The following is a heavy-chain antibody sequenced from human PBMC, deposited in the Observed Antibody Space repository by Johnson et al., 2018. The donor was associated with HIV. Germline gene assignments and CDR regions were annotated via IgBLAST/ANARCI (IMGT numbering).Heavy chain of an antibody. D-gene: IGHD1-26*01. CDR3: ARGWELLTPAFDI. CDR1: AFTFSSYA. Sequence: MLLVESGGGLVQPGGSLRLSCAASAFTFSSYAMSWVRQATGKGLEWVSAINTAGDTFYPGSVKGRFTISRDNAKNSFYLQMNSLTVGDTALYYCARGWELLTPAFDIWGQGTMVTVSS. CDR2: INTAGDT. V-gene: IGHV3-13*01. J-gene: IGHJ3*02.